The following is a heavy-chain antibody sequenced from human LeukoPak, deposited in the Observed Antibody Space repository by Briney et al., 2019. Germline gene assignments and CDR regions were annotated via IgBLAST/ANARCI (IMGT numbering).Heavy chain of an antibody. Sequence: PSETLSLTCAVYGGSFSGYYWSWIRQPPGKGLEWIGEINRGGSTSYNPSLKSRVTISLDLSRNQFSLRLSSVIAADTAVYYCARGYASGSYYTYWGQGTLVTVSS. CDR2: INRGGST. D-gene: IGHD3-10*01. CDR3: ARGYASGSYYTY. V-gene: IGHV4-34*01. CDR1: GGSFSGYY. J-gene: IGHJ4*02.